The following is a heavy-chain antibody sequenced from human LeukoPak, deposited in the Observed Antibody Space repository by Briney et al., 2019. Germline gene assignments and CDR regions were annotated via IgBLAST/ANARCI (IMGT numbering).Heavy chain of an antibody. V-gene: IGHV5-10-1*01. D-gene: IGHD3-10*01. CDR3: ARAQSAMVRGVIIWDYYYGMDV. Sequence: GESLRISCKGSGYSFTSYWISWVRQMPGKGLEWMGRIDPSDSYTNYSPSFQGHVTISADKSISTAYLQWSSLKASDTAMYYCARAQSAMVRGVIIWDYYYGMDVWGQGTTVTVSS. J-gene: IGHJ6*02. CDR2: IDPSDSYT. CDR1: GYSFTSYW.